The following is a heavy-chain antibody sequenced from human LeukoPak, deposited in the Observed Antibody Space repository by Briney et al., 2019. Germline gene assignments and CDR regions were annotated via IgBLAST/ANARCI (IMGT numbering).Heavy chain of an antibody. CDR2: IIPILGTA. Sequence: SVKVSCKASGGTFSSYAISCVRQAPGQGLEWMGRIIPILGTANYAQTFQGRVTITTDESTSTAYMELSSLRSEDTRVYYCAIVIEYSSSLGNYWGQGTLVTVSS. V-gene: IGHV1-69*05. D-gene: IGHD6-6*01. J-gene: IGHJ4*02. CDR1: GGTFSSYA. CDR3: AIVIEYSSSLGNY.